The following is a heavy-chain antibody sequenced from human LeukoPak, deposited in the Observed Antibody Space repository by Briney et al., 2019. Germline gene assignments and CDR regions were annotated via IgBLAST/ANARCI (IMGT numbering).Heavy chain of an antibody. Sequence: GGSLRLSCAASGFTFSSSTMNWIRRAPGKGLEWVSSISSSSDYVYYADSVKGRFTTSRDNAKNSLYLQMNSLRAEDTAVYYCVRIPNSANFPNWFDPWGQGTLVTVSS. J-gene: IGHJ5*02. V-gene: IGHV3-21*01. CDR1: GFTFSSST. CDR3: VRIPNSANFPNWFDP. CDR2: ISSSSDYV. D-gene: IGHD4/OR15-4a*01.